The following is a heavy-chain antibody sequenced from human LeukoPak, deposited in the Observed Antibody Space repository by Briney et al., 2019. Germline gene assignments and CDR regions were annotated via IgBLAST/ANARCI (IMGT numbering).Heavy chain of an antibody. CDR2: IRYDGSST. Sequence: PGRSLRLSCAASGFTFDDYVMHWVRQAPGKGLVWVSRIRYDGSSTNYADSVKGRFTISRDNAKNTLYLQMNSLRAEDTAVYYCTRRGAASDAFDIWGQGTMVTVSS. J-gene: IGHJ3*02. CDR3: TRRGAASDAFDI. D-gene: IGHD3-16*01. V-gene: IGHV3-74*01. CDR1: GFTFDDYV.